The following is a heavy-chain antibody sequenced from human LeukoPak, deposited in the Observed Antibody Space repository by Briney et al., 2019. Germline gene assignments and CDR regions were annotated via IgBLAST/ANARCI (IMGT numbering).Heavy chain of an antibody. D-gene: IGHD5-18*01. V-gene: IGHV1-2*02. CDR2: INPNSGGT. J-gene: IGHJ4*02. CDR3: ARPGGYTAMVTPLDY. CDR1: GYTFTGYY. Sequence: ASVKVSCKASGYTFTGYYMHWVRQAPGQGLEWMGWINPNSGGTNYAQKFQGRVTMTRDTSISTAYMELSRLRSDDTAVYYCARPGGYTAMVTPLDYWGQGTLVTVSS.